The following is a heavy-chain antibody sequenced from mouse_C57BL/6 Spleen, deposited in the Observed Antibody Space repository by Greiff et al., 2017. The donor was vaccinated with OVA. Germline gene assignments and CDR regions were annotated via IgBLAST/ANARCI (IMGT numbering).Heavy chain of an antibody. D-gene: IGHD3-3*01. CDR1: GFTFSNYW. Sequence: EVQLQESGGGLVQPGGSMKLSCVASGFTFSNYWMNWVRQSPEKGLEWVAQIRLKSDNYATHYAESVKGRFTISRDDSKSSVYLQMNNLRAEDTGIYYCTEGTPWFAYWGQGTLVTVSA. V-gene: IGHV6-3*01. CDR3: TEGTPWFAY. J-gene: IGHJ3*01. CDR2: IRLKSDNYAT.